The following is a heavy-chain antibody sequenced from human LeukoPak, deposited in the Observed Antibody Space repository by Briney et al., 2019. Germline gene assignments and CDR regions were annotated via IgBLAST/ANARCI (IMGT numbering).Heavy chain of an antibody. J-gene: IGHJ4*02. CDR1: GFTFSSYW. Sequence: GGSLRLSCAASGFTFSSYWMNWVRQAPGKGLEWVSGISGSGDNTYYADSVKGRFTISRDNSKNTLYVQVNSLGTEDTAAYYCAKGSYYDSSGSFYVDYWGQGTLVTVSS. V-gene: IGHV3-23*01. D-gene: IGHD3-22*01. CDR2: ISGSGDNT. CDR3: AKGSYYDSSGSFYVDY.